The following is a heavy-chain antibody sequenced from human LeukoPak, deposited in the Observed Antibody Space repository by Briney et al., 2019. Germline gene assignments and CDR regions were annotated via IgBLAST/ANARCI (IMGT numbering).Heavy chain of an antibody. D-gene: IGHD3-10*01. CDR2: IYYSGST. Sequence: SETLSLTCTVSGGSICSYYWSWIRQPPGKGLEGSGYIYYSGSTNYNPSLKSRVTISVDTSKNQFSLKLTSVTAADTAMYYCARGGWFGEVDAFDIWGQGTMVTVSS. CDR1: GGSICSYY. J-gene: IGHJ3*02. V-gene: IGHV4-59*01. CDR3: ARGGWFGEVDAFDI.